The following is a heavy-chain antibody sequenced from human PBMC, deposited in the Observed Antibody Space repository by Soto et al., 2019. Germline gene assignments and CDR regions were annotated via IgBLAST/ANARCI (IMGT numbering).Heavy chain of an antibody. CDR3: ASLEGRSDYYDSSGYLHYYGMDV. Sequence: TSVKVSCKASGGTFSSYAISWVRQAPGQGLEWMGGIIPILGIANYAQKLQGRVTITADKSTSTAYMELSSLRSEDPALYSCASLEGRSDYYDSSGYLHYYGMDVWGQGTTVTVSS. J-gene: IGHJ6*01. CDR2: IIPILGIA. V-gene: IGHV1-69*10. D-gene: IGHD3-22*01. CDR1: GGTFSSYA.